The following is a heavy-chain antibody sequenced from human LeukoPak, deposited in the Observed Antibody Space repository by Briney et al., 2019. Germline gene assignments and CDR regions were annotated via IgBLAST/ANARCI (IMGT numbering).Heavy chain of an antibody. CDR3: AKGDDFLDDYRYRFDY. CDR2: IDSNGVTT. J-gene: IGHJ4*02. D-gene: IGHD3-3*01. Sequence: GGSLRLSCEVSGFAFSSYVMSWVRQAPGNGLEWVSAIDSNGVTTNYADSVKGRFTISRDNSKNTLYLQLSSLRVEDTAVYYCAKGDDFLDDYRYRFDYWGQGTLVTVSS. V-gene: IGHV3-23*01. CDR1: GFAFSSYV.